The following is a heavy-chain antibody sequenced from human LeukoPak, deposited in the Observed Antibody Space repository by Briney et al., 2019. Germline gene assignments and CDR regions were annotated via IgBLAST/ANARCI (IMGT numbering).Heavy chain of an antibody. D-gene: IGHD7-27*01. J-gene: IGHJ4*02. CDR2: INYSGST. CDR1: GGSVSSTTYY. V-gene: IGHV4-39*01. Sequence: PSETLSLTCTVSGGSVSSTTYYWSWIRQPPGKGLEWIASINYSGSTYYNPSLKSRVTISVDTSENQFSLKLSSVTAADTAVYYCARRATNWGSFDYWGQGNPVTVSS. CDR3: ARRATNWGSFDY.